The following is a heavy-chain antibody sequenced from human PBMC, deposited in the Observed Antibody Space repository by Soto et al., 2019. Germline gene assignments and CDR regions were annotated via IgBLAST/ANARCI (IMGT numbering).Heavy chain of an antibody. D-gene: IGHD3-10*01. CDR1: GFTFSSYS. Sequence: GGSLRLSCAASGFTFSSYSMNWVRQAPGKGLEWVSSISSSSSYIYYADSVKGRFTISRDNAKNSLYLQMNSLRAEDTAVYYCARALEPQSAYYYGSGSYYSGHYYYYMDVWGKGTTVTVSS. CDR3: ARALEPQSAYYYGSGSYYSGHYYYYMDV. V-gene: IGHV3-21*01. J-gene: IGHJ6*03. CDR2: ISSSSSYI.